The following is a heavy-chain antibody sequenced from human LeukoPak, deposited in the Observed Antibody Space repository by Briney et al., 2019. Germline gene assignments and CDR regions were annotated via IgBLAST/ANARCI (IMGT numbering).Heavy chain of an antibody. CDR1: GGTFSSYA. J-gene: IGHJ3*02. V-gene: IGHV1-69*13. D-gene: IGHD2-15*01. CDR3: ARDRVVGLGIDNAFDI. Sequence: SVKVSCKASGGTFSSYAISWVRQAPGQGLEGMGGIIPVFGTANYAQKFQGRVTITADESTGTAYMELSSLRSEDTAVYYCARDRVVGLGIDNAFDIWGHGTMVTVSS. CDR2: IIPVFGTA.